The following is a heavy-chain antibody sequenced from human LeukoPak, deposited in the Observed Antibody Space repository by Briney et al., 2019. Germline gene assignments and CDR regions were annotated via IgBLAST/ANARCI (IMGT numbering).Heavy chain of an antibody. CDR1: GFTFSSFG. CDR3: AKDVRRQLWSPFGY. CDR2: MRYDGSNE. V-gene: IGHV3-30*02. D-gene: IGHD5-18*01. Sequence: GGSLRLSCAASGFTFSSFGMHWVRQGPGKGLEWVAFMRYDGSNEYYADSVKGRFTISRDNSKNTLYLQMNSLRAEDTAVYYCAKDVRRQLWSPFGYWGQGTLVTVSS. J-gene: IGHJ4*02.